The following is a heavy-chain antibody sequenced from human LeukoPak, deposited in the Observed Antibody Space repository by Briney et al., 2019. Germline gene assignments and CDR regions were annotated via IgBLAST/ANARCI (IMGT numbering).Heavy chain of an antibody. V-gene: IGHV1-69*05. CDR1: GGTFSSYA. D-gene: IGHD3-3*01. J-gene: IGHJ4*02. CDR3: ARIMGTDFWSGYDY. CDR2: IIPIFGTA. Sequence: SVKVSCKASGGTFSSYATSWVRQAPGQGLEWMGGIIPIFGTANYAQKFQGRVTMTRDMSTSTVYMELSSLRSEDTAVYYCARIMGTDFWSGYDYWGQGTLVTVSS.